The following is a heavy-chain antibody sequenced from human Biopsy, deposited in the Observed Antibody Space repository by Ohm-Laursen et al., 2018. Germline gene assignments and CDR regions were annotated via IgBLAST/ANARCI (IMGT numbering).Heavy chain of an antibody. CDR1: GYTFTNYD. CDR2: VNPNSGNT. V-gene: IGHV1-8*01. D-gene: IGHD6-13*01. J-gene: IGHJ4*02. Sequence: ASVKVSCKASGYTFTNYDINWVRQAPGQGPEWMGWVNPNSGNTGYAQKFQGGVAMTRSTSISTAYMELSSLTSEDTAVYYCAREPFGQQLGPFDYWGQGALVIVSS. CDR3: AREPFGQQLGPFDY.